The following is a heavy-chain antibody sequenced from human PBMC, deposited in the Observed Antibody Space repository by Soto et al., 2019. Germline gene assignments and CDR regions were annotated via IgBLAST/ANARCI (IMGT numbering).Heavy chain of an antibody. Sequence: PSETLSLTCTVSGGSISSSSYYWGWIRQPPGKGLEWIGSIYYSGSTYYNPSLKSRVTISVDTSKNQFSLKLSSVTAADTAVYYCASSYYYDSSGYYTDSFGYWGQGTLVTVSS. D-gene: IGHD3-22*01. J-gene: IGHJ4*02. V-gene: IGHV4-39*01. CDR1: GGSISSSSYY. CDR2: IYYSGST. CDR3: ASSYYYDSSGYYTDSFGY.